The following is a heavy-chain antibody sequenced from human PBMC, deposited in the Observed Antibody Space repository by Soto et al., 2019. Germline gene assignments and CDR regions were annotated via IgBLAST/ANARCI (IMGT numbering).Heavy chain of an antibody. D-gene: IGHD1-1*01. CDR1: GGSISSGGYY. Sequence: PLSLTCTVAGGSISSGGYYWSWIRQHPGKGLEWIGYIYYSRSTYYNPSLKSRVTISVDTYKNQFSLKLSSVTAADAAVYYCVKGTGTSSGMDFWGQGTTFTV. J-gene: IGHJ6*02. CDR3: VKGTGTSSGMDF. V-gene: IGHV4-31*03. CDR2: IYYSRST.